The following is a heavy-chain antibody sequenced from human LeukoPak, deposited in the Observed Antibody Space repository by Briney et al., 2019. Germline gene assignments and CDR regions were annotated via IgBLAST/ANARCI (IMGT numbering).Heavy chain of an antibody. CDR1: GYTFTGYY. D-gene: IGHD5-18*01. Sequence: GASVKVSCKASGYTFTGYYMHWVRQAPGQGLEWMGWIDPNSGGTNYAQKFQGRVTMTRDTSISTAYMELSRLRSDDTAVYYCARLDTAMAYGDLDYWGQGTLVTVSS. J-gene: IGHJ4*02. CDR2: IDPNSGGT. CDR3: ARLDTAMAYGDLDY. V-gene: IGHV1-2*02.